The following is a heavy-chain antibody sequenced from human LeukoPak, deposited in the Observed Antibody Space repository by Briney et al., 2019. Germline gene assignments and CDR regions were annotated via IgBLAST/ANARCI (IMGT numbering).Heavy chain of an antibody. CDR2: IYHSGST. V-gene: IGHV4-38-2*01. CDR1: GYSISSGYY. D-gene: IGHD6-13*01. CDR3: ARLRSGYSSTFYYFDN. Sequence: SETLSLTCAVSGYSISSGYYWGWIRQPPGKGLEWIGNIYHSGSTSYNSSLKSRVTISVDTSKNQFSLKLSSVTAADTAVYYCARLRSGYSSTFYYFDNWGQGTLVTVSS. J-gene: IGHJ4*02.